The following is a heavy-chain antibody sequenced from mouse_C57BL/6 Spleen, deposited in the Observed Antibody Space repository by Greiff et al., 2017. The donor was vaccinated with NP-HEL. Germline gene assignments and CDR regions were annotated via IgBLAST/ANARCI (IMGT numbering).Heavy chain of an antibody. V-gene: IGHV1-52*01. D-gene: IGHD3-1*01. CDR3: ARSGLYPYYFDY. Sequence: VPLQQPGAELVRPGSSVKLSCKASGYTFTSYWMHWVKQRPIQGLEWIGNIDPSDSETPYTQKFKDKATLTVDKSSSTAYMQLSSLTSEDSAVYYCARSGLYPYYFDYWGQGTTLTVSS. CDR1: GYTFTSYW. CDR2: IDPSDSET. J-gene: IGHJ2*01.